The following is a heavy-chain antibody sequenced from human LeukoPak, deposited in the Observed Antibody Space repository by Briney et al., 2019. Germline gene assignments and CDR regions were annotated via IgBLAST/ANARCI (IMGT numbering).Heavy chain of an antibody. V-gene: IGHV3-48*01. CDR1: GFTFSSFS. J-gene: IGHJ4*02. CDR3: ARESTEERPGC. Sequence: GGSLRLSCAASGFTFSSFSMNWVRQAPGKGLEWVSFITGSSSTIYYADSVKGRFTISRDNAKNSLYLQMSSLRAEDTAVYYCARESTEERPGCWGQGTLVTVSS. D-gene: IGHD1-1*01. CDR2: ITGSSSTI.